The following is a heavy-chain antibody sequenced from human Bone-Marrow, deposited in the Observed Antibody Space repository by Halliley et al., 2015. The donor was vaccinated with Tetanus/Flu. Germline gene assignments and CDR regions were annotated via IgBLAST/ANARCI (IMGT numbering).Heavy chain of an antibody. J-gene: IGHJ4*02. D-gene: IGHD5-18*01. CDR1: GDSCNSGYYY. V-gene: IGHV4-31*03. CDR3: ARARRGHSYVFDY. Sequence: LVKPTQTLSLTCTISGDSCNSGYYYWSWIRHHPGKGLEWIGYIYYSGSTYYNPSLESRVTISVDTSKNHFSLKLTSVTAADTAIYYCARARRGHSYVFDYWGQGTLVTVSS. CDR2: IYYSGST.